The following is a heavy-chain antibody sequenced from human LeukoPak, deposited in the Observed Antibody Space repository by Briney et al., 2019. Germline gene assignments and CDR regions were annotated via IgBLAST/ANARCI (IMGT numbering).Heavy chain of an antibody. CDR3: ARDPVTIFGVAHEDY. J-gene: IGHJ4*02. CDR1: GVSISSYH. V-gene: IGHV4-4*07. Sequence: PSETLSLTCNVSGVSISSYHWSWIRQTAGKGLEWIGRVYASGSTNYNPSLQSRLTMSVDTSKSQFSLKLTSVTAADTAVYYCARDPVTIFGVAHEDYWGQGTLVTVSS. CDR2: VYASGST. D-gene: IGHD3-3*01.